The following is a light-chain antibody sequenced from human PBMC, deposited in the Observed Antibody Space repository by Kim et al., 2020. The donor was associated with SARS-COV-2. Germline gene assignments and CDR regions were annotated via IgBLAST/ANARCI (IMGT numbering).Light chain of an antibody. J-gene: IGLJ1*01. CDR1: SSNIGSNT. V-gene: IGLV1-44*01. CDR3: AAWDDSLNSYV. CDR2: TYN. Sequence: QSVLTQPPSASGTPGQRVTISCSGSSSNIGSNTVNWYQQLPGTAPKLLIYTYNKRPSGVPDRFSGSRSGTSASLAISGLQSEDGADYYCAAWDDSLNSYVFGAGTKVTVL.